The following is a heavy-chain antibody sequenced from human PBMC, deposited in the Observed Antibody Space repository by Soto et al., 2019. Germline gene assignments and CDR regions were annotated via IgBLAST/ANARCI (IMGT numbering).Heavy chain of an antibody. CDR3: ARGPRTVGATSSVAFDV. Sequence: QVHLQESGPGLVKPSETLSLTCTVSGVSISTKYWSWIRQSPGRGLEWFGSIYNSDTSTYNPSVKSRVTISADTSKNQFSLKLTSVPAADTAMYFCARGPRTVGATSSVAFDVWGQGTMVTFSS. CDR2: IYNSDTS. J-gene: IGHJ3*01. D-gene: IGHD1-26*01. CDR1: GVSISTKY. V-gene: IGHV4-4*08.